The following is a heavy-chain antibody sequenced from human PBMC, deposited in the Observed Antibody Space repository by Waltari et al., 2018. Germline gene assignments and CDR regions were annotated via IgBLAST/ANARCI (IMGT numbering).Heavy chain of an antibody. CDR1: GGTFSSYA. V-gene: IGHV1-69*05. Sequence: QVQLVQSGAEVKKPGSSVKVSCKASGGTFSSYAINRVRQAPGQGLEWMGGIIPVFGTANYAQRFQGRVTITTEESTSTAYMELSSLKPEDTAVYYCTRVTGGSWEGGFDPWGQGTLVTVSS. D-gene: IGHD6-13*01. J-gene: IGHJ5*02. CDR3: TRVTGGSWEGGFDP. CDR2: IIPVFGTA.